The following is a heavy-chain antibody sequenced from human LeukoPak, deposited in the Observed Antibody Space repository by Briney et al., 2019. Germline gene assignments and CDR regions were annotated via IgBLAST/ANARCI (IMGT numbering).Heavy chain of an antibody. D-gene: IGHD2-15*01. CDR2: MNPNSGNT. J-gene: IGHJ4*02. CDR1: GYTFTSYD. V-gene: IGHV1-8*01. CDR3: ARGRREKKNCSGGSCYRYYFDY. Sequence: ASVKVSCKASGYTFTSYDINWVRQATGQGLEWMGWMNPNSGNTGYAQKFQGRVTMTRNTSISTAYMELGSLRSEDTAVYYCARGRREKKNCSGGSCYRYYFDYWGQGTLVTVSS.